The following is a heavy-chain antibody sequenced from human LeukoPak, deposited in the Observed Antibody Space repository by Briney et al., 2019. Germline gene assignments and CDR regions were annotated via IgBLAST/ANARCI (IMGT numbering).Heavy chain of an antibody. CDR2: INYSRNP. D-gene: IGHD3-10*01. V-gene: IGHV4-39*01. CDR3: ARGLLWFGEPSLNWFDP. CDR1: GGSISSSSYY. J-gene: IGHJ5*02. Sequence: SETLSLTCTVSGGSISSSSYYWGWIRQPPGKGLEWIGNINYSRNPYYNPPLKSRVTISVDTSKNQFSLKLSSVTAADTAVFYCARGLLWFGEPSLNWFDPWGQGTQVTVSS.